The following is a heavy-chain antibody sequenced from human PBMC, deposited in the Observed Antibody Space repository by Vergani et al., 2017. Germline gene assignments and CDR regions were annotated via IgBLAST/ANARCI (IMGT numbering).Heavy chain of an antibody. CDR1: GVSFKTYF. D-gene: IGHD3-3*02. CDR2: VDHSDRP. Sequence: QVQLQQWGATVLKPSETLSLTCAVYGVSFKTYFWNWIRQSPDKGLEWIGVVDHSDRPYYNPSLRGRVTISVDTSKNQISLRLHSVDVADSAIYYCARGRKHFFEAPYDVWGQGSPVTVSS. CDR3: ARGRKHFFEAPYDV. J-gene: IGHJ4*02. V-gene: IGHV4-34*02.